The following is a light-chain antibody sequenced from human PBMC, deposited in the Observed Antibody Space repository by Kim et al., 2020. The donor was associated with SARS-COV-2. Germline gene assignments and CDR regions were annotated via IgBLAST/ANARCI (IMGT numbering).Light chain of an antibody. CDR3: QQYGSSPPIT. CDR1: QSVSSRY. V-gene: IGKV3-20*01. J-gene: IGKJ5*01. CDR2: GAS. Sequence: PGERATLACRASQSVSSRYLAWYQQKPGQAPRLLIYGASSRATGIPDRFSGSGSGTNFTLTISRLEPEDFAVYYCQQYGSSPPITFGQGTRLEIK.